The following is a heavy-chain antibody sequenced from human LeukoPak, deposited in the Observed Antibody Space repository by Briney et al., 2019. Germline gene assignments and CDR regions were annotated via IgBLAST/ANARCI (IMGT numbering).Heavy chain of an antibody. CDR2: ISGSGGST. CDR1: GFTFSSYA. D-gene: IGHD6-13*01. J-gene: IGHJ4*02. V-gene: IGHV3-23*01. Sequence: GGSLRLSCAASGFTFSSYAMSWVRQAPGKGLEWVSAISGSGGSTYYADSVKGRFTISRDNSKNTLYLQMNSLRAEDTAVYYCANEDSWYFGRLDPRTPTQQNWGQGTLVTVSS. CDR3: ANEDSWYFGRLDPRTPTQQN.